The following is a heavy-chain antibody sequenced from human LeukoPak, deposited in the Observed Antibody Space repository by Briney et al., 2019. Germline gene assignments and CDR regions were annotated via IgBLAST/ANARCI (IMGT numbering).Heavy chain of an antibody. V-gene: IGHV1-18*01. D-gene: IGHD3-3*01. Sequence: ASVKVSCKASGYTFTSYGIRWVRQAPGQGLEWMGWISAYNGNTNYAQKLQGRVTMTTDTSTSTAYMELRSLRSDDTAVYYCARFYDFWSGYIDLVSYYFDYWGQGTLVTVSS. CDR2: ISAYNGNT. CDR3: ARFYDFWSGYIDLVSYYFDY. J-gene: IGHJ4*02. CDR1: GYTFTSYG.